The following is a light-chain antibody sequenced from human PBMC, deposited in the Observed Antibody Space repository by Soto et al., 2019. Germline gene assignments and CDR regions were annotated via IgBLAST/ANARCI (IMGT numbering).Light chain of an antibody. CDR1: QSVLYSPNNKNY. V-gene: IGKV4-1*01. CDR3: QQDINAPQT. Sequence: DIVMTQSPDSLAVSLGERATINCKSSQSVLYSPNNKNYLAWYQQKPGQPPKLLVYWASTRESGVPDRFSGSGSETDFTRTINSLQAEDVAVYYCQQDINAPQTFGQGTKVEIK. CDR2: WAS. J-gene: IGKJ1*01.